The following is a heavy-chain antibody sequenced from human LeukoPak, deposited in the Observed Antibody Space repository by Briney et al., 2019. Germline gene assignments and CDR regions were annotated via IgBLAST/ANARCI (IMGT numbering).Heavy chain of an antibody. J-gene: IGHJ6*02. CDR3: ARDLGNSGYVLYGMDV. Sequence: HPGGSLRLSCAASGFTFSSYGMHWVRQAPGKGLEWVAVIWYDGSNKYYADSVKGRFTISRDNSKTTLYLQMNSLRAEDTAVYYCARDLGNSGYVLYGMDVWGQGTTVTVSS. CDR1: GFTFSSYG. CDR2: IWYDGSNK. V-gene: IGHV3-33*08. D-gene: IGHD5-12*01.